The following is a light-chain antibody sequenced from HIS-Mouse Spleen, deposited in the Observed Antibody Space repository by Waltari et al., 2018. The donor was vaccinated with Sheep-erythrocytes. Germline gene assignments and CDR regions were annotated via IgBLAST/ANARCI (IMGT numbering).Light chain of an antibody. J-gene: IGKJ4*01. V-gene: IGKV2-28*01. CDR2: LGS. CDR1: QSLLHSNGYNY. Sequence: DIVMTQSPLPLPVTPGEPASISCRPSQSLLHSNGYNYLDWYLQKPGQSPQLLIYLGSTRASGVPDRFSGSGSGTDFTLKISRVEAEDVGVYDCMQALQTPLTFGGGTKVEIK. CDR3: MQALQTPLT.